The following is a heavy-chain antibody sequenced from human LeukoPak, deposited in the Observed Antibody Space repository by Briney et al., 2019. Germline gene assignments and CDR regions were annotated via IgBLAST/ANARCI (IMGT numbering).Heavy chain of an antibody. D-gene: IGHD3-16*01. CDR2: IYSSGST. J-gene: IGHJ5*02. CDR1: GGPISNYY. CDR3: ARRTLCCGERFDP. V-gene: IGHV4-59*08. Sequence: PSETLSLTCTVSGGPISNYYWSWIWQPPGKGLEWIGYIYSSGSTNYNPSLKSRVIISVDTSKNQFSLKLSSVTAADTAVYYCARRTLCCGERFDPWGQGTLVTVSS.